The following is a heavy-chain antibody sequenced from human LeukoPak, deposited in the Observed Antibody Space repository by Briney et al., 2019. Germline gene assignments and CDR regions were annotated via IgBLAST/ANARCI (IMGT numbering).Heavy chain of an antibody. D-gene: IGHD6-19*01. J-gene: IGHJ4*02. CDR3: ARALPRIAEAGTYFDY. CDR2: ISYDGSNK. Sequence: GGSLRLSCAASGFTFSSYAMHWVRQAPGKGLEWVAVISYDGSNKYYADSVKGRFTISRDNSKNTLYLQMNSLRAEDTAVYYCARALPRIAEAGTYFDYWGQGTLVTVSS. V-gene: IGHV3-30-3*01. CDR1: GFTFSSYA.